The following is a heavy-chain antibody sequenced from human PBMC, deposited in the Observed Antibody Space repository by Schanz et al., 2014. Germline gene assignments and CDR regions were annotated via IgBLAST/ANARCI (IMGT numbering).Heavy chain of an antibody. Sequence: QLQMQESGPGLVKPSETLSLTCSVSGDSISSTSYYWGWIRQPPGKGLEWIGSIYYSGSTYYNASRKGRVPISVDTSKNQFSLKLTSGTAADSAVYYCARLWGGWRIPDYWGQGTLVTVSS. CDR2: IYYSGST. V-gene: IGHV4-39*01. CDR3: ARLWGGWRIPDY. D-gene: IGHD6-19*01. CDR1: GDSISSTSYY. J-gene: IGHJ4*02.